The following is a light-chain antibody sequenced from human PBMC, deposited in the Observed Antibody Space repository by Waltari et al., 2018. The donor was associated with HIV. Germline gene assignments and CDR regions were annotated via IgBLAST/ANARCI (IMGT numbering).Light chain of an antibody. V-gene: IGLV3-21*02. Sequence: SYVLTPPPSVSVAPGQTARITCGGNNIGSQSVHWYQQKPGQAPVLVVYDDSDRPSGIPERFSGSNSGNTATLTITRVEAGDEADYYCQVWDSSSVHPVVFGGGTRLTVL. CDR1: NIGSQS. CDR2: DDS. CDR3: QVWDSSSVHPVV. J-gene: IGLJ2*01.